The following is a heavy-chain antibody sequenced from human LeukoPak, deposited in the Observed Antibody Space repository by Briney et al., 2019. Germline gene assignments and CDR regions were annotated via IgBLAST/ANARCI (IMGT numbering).Heavy chain of an antibody. CDR3: ARDVYSSSITPWFDP. V-gene: IGHV3-30-3*01. Sequence: GGSLRLSCAASGFTFSSYVMHWVRQAPGKGLEWVAVISYDGSNKYYADSVKGRLTISRDNSKNTLYLQMNSLRAEDTAVYYCARDVYSSSITPWFDPWGQGTLVTVSS. CDR1: GFTFSSYV. J-gene: IGHJ5*02. D-gene: IGHD6-6*01. CDR2: ISYDGSNK.